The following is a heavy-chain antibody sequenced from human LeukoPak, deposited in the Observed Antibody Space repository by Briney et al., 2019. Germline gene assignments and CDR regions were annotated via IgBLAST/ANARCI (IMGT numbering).Heavy chain of an antibody. CDR2: IYYTGST. D-gene: IGHD2-2*01. V-gene: IGHV4-59*01. CDR1: GGSISSYY. Sequence: SETLSLTCTVSGGSISSYYWSWIRQPPGKGLEWIGYIYYTGSTNYNPSLKSRVTISVDTSKNQFSLKLSSVTAADTAVYYCAKERRTYQSAFDPWGQGTLVTVSS. J-gene: IGHJ5*02. CDR3: AKERRTYQSAFDP.